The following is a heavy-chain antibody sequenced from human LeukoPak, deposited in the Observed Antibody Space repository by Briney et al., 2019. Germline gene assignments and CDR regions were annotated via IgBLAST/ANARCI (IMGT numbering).Heavy chain of an antibody. V-gene: IGHV4-61*02. J-gene: IGHJ4*02. CDR2: VHSGGS. D-gene: IGHD3-22*01. CDR1: GGSISSGSYH. CDR3: ARSYDISDYQARGFDY. Sequence: KTSETLSLTCTVSGGSISSGSYHWNWIRQPAGKALEWIGRVHSGGSDYNPSLKSRVTISEDTPKNQFALKLSSVTAADTAVYYCARSYDISDYQARGFDYWGQGILVTVSS.